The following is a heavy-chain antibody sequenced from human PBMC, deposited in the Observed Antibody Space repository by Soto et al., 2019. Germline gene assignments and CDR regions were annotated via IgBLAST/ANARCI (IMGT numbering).Heavy chain of an antibody. CDR2: IYYSEST. V-gene: IGHV4-59*01. J-gene: IGHJ5*02. D-gene: IGHD6-19*01. Sequence: SETLSLTCTVSGGSIGSYFWSWIRQRPGKGLEWIGYIYYSESTNYNPSLKSRVTISVDTSKNQFSLKLSSVTAADTAVYYCARDRGLGSGWYGWFDPWGQGTLVTVSS. CDR1: GGSIGSYF. CDR3: ARDRGLGSGWYGWFDP.